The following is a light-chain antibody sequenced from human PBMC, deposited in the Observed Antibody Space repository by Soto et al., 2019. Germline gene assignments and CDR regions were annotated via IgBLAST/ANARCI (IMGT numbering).Light chain of an antibody. V-gene: IGKV3-20*01. CDR3: QQYGSSSYT. Sequence: EIVLTQSPGTLSLSPGERATLSCRASQSISTSYLAWYQQKPGQAPRLLIYAACSRATGIPDRFSGSGSGTDFPLTISRLEPEDFAAYYCQQYGSSSYTFGQGTQLEIK. CDR1: QSISTSY. CDR2: AAC. J-gene: IGKJ2*01.